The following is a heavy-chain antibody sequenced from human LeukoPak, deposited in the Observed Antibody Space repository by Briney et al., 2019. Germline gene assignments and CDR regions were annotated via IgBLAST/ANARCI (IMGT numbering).Heavy chain of an antibody. CDR1: GFAFGKFS. J-gene: IGHJ1*01. D-gene: IGHD4-23*01. CDR2: ITSSSDST. Sequence: PGGSLRLSCAASGFAFGKFSMNWVRQAPGKGLEWISYITSSSDSTYYADSVKGRFTISRDNAKNSLYLQMNSLRDEDTALYYCARAIASYGNSAYWGQGSLVTVSS. CDR3: ARAIASYGNSAY. V-gene: IGHV3-48*02.